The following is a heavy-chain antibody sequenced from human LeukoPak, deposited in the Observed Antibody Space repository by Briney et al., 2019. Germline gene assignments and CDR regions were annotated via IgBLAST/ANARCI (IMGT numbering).Heavy chain of an antibody. V-gene: IGHV3-53*01. CDR1: GFTVSSNY. CDR3: AKVPIAAAGTDDY. J-gene: IGHJ4*02. CDR2: IYSGGST. Sequence: GGSLRLSCAASGFTVSSNYMSWVRQAPGKGLEWVSVIYSGGSTYYADSVKGRFTISRDNSKNTLYLQMNSLRAEDTAVYYCAKVPIAAAGTDDYWGQGTLVTVSS. D-gene: IGHD6-13*01.